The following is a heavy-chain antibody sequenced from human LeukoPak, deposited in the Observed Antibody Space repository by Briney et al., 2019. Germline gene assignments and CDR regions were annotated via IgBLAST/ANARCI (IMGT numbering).Heavy chain of an antibody. CDR1: GFTFSSYW. D-gene: IGHD6-19*01. J-gene: IGHJ4*02. Sequence: GGSLRLSCVASGFTFSSYWMTWVRQAPGKGLEWLANIKEDGSIQYYLDSVRGRFTISRDNAKTSVYLQLNSLRAGDTAVYYCARDVWTGVAVSGYWGQGTLVTVSS. CDR2: IKEDGSIQ. CDR3: ARDVWTGVAVSGY. V-gene: IGHV3-7*01.